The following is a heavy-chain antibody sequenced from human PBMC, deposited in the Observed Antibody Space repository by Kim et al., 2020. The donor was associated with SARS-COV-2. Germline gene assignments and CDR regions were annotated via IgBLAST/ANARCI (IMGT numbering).Heavy chain of an antibody. CDR1: GGSISSSSYY. Sequence: SETLSLTCTVSGGSISSSSYYWGWIRQPPGKGLEWIGSIYYSGSTYYNPSLKSRVTISVDTSKNQFSLKLSSVTAADTAVYYCARGHFYFDYWGQGTLVTVSS. V-gene: IGHV4-39*07. CDR3: ARGHFYFDY. J-gene: IGHJ4*02. CDR2: IYYSGST. D-gene: IGHD3-3*02.